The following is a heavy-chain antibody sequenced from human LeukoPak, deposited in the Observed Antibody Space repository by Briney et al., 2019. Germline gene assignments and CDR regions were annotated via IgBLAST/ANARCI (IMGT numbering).Heavy chain of an antibody. CDR3: AREADDSSGYYRPTRNYYYYGMDV. CDR2: IIPTFDTG. V-gene: IGHV1-69*01. J-gene: IGHJ6*02. CDR1: GGTFSSYA. Sequence: GPSGKVSCKASGGTFSSYAISWERLPPAQGLERMGGIIPTFDTGNNSQKYQGRVTITADESTSTAYMELSSSRSADTAVYYCAREADDSSGYYRPTRNYYYYGMDVWGQGTTVTVSS. D-gene: IGHD3-22*01.